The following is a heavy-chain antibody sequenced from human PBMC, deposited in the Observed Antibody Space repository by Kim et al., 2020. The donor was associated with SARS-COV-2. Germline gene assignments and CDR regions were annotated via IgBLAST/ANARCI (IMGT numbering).Heavy chain of an antibody. V-gene: IGHV3-13*01. CDR2: IGTAGDT. J-gene: IGHJ6*03. CDR3: ARADVITMVRAKTPYYYYYMDV. CDR1: GFTFSSYD. Sequence: GGSLRLSCAASGFTFSSYDMHWVRQATGKGLEWVSVIGTAGDTYYPGSVKGRFTISRENAKNSLYLQMNSLRAGDTAVYYCARADVITMVRAKTPYYYYYMDVWGKGTTVTVPS. D-gene: IGHD3-10*01.